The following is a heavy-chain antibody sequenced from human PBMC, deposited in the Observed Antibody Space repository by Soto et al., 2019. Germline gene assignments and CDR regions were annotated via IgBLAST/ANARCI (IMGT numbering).Heavy chain of an antibody. J-gene: IGHJ6*03. CDR2: MNPNSGNT. CDR1: GGTFSXXX. CDR3: ARDNYYMDV. V-gene: IGHV1-8*01. Sequence: ASVKVSCKASGGTFSXXXXXXVRQATGQGLEWMGWMNPNSGNTGYAQKFQGRVTMTRNTSTSTAYKELSSLRSEDTAVYYCARDNYYMDVWGKGTTVTVSS.